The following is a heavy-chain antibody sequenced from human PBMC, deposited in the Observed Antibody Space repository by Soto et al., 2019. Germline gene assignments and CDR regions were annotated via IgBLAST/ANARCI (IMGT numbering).Heavy chain of an antibody. CDR2: IGGRDDNT. V-gene: IGHV3-23*01. Sequence: PGGSLRLSCAASGLTLTNYAMSWVRQAPGKGLEWVSSIGGRDDNTYYADSVEGRFTISRDISKNALYLQMNSLRAEDTAVYYCAREITMTSSNWFDPWGQGTLVTVSS. CDR3: AREITMTSSNWFDP. J-gene: IGHJ5*02. CDR1: GLTLTNYA. D-gene: IGHD3-22*01.